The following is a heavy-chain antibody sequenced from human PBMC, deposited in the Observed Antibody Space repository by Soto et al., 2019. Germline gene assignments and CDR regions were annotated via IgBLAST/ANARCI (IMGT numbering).Heavy chain of an antibody. CDR1: GYTFTSYD. CDR3: ARGGGCSSTSCYVGWDYYYYMDV. CDR2: MNPNSGNT. D-gene: IGHD2-2*01. Sequence: QVQLVQSGAEVKKPGASVKVSCKASGYTFTSYDINWVRQATGQGLEWMGWMNPNSGNTGYAQKFQGRVTMTRNTYIRTAYREVSSLRSEDTAVYYCARGGGCSSTSCYVGWDYYYYMDVWGKGTTVTVSS. V-gene: IGHV1-8*01. J-gene: IGHJ6*03.